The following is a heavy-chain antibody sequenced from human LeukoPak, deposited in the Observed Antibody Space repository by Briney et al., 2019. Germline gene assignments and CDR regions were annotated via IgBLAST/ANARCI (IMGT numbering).Heavy chain of an antibody. CDR2: INPNSGGT. V-gene: IGHV1-2*02. D-gene: IGHD2-15*01. CDR1: GYTFTGYY. J-gene: IGHJ5*02. Sequence: ASVKVSCKASGYTFTGYYMHWVRQAPGQGLEWVGWINPNSGGTNYAQKFQGRVTMTRDTSISTAYMELSRLRSDDTAVYYCARGGFVVVVDNWFDPWGQGTLVTVSS. CDR3: ARGGFVVVVDNWFDP.